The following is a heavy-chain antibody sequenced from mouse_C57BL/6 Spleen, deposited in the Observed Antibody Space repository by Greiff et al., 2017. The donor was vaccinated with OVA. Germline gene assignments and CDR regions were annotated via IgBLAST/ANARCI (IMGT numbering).Heavy chain of an antibody. CDR1: GYTFTSYW. D-gene: IGHD2-4*01. V-gene: IGHV1-72*01. CDR2: IDPDSGGT. CDR3: ARGGLRRGDY. Sequence: VQLQQPGAELVKPGASVKLSCKASGYTFTSYWMHWVKQRPGRGLEWIGRIDPDSGGTKYNEKFKSKATLTVDKPSSTACMQISSLTSEDSAVYYCARGGLRRGDYWGQGTSVTVSS. J-gene: IGHJ4*01.